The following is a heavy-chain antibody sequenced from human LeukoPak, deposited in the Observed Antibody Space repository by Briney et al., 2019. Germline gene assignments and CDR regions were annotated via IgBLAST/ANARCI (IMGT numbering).Heavy chain of an antibody. V-gene: IGHV3-30*02. CDR2: IRYDGSNK. Sequence: GGSLRLSCAASGFTFSNYGMHWVRQAPGKGLEWVAFIRYDGSNKYYADSVKGRFTISRDNSKNSLYLQMNSLRTEDTALYYXXKXXXPPRYCSGGSCYSGDYYMDVWGKGTTVTVSS. J-gene: IGHJ6*03. CDR3: XKXXXPPRYCSGGSCYSGDYYMDV. CDR1: GFTFSNYG. D-gene: IGHD2-15*01.